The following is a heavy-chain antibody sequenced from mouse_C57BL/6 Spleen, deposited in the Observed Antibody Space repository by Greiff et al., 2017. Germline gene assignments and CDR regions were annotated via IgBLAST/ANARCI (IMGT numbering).Heavy chain of an antibody. J-gene: IGHJ4*01. CDR3: ARKGYYGNYGYAMDY. CDR2: IYPGSGST. CDR1: GYTFTSYW. V-gene: IGHV1-55*01. Sequence: QVQLQQPGAELVKPGASVKMSCKASGYTFTSYWITWVKQRPGQGLEWIGDIYPGSGSTNYNEKFKSKATLTVDTSSSTAYMQLSSLTSEDSAVYYGARKGYYGNYGYAMDYWGQGTSVTVSS. D-gene: IGHD2-1*01.